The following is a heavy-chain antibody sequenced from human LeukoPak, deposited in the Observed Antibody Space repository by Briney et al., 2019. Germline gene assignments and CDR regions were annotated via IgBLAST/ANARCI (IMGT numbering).Heavy chain of an antibody. CDR2: IIPILGIA. J-gene: IGHJ4*02. CDR1: GYTFTSYG. V-gene: IGHV1-69*04. CDR3: ARFRGYDWFGTDY. Sequence: GASVKVSCKASGYTFTSYGISWVRQAPGQGLEWMGRIIPILGIANYAQKFQGRVTITADKSTSTAYMELSSLRSEDTAVYYCARFRGYDWFGTDYWGQGTLVTVSS. D-gene: IGHD5-12*01.